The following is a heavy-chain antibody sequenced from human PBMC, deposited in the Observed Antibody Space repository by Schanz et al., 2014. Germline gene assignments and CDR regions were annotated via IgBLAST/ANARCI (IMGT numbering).Heavy chain of an antibody. D-gene: IGHD6-19*01. V-gene: IGHV3-NL1*01. CDR1: GFIFSNYG. J-gene: IGHJ4*02. CDR3: AASSGWHPSTDY. Sequence: QERLVESGGGVVQPGRSLRLSCAASGFIFSNYGMHWVRQAPGGGLEWVSFVHPGGSTYYPDSVKGRFTISRDNSKNTLYLQMNSLRVEDTAVYYCAASSGWHPSTDYWGQGTLVTVSS. CDR2: VHPGGST.